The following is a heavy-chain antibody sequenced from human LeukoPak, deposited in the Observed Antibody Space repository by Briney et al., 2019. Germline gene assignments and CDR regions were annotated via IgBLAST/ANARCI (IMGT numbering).Heavy chain of an antibody. CDR1: GFTFSSYE. D-gene: IGHD1-26*01. V-gene: IGHV3-48*03. CDR3: ARESGMAGLRDYYGMDV. CDR2: ISSSGSTI. Sequence: GSLRLSCAASGFTFSSYEMNWVRQAPGKGLEWVSYISSSGSTIYYADSVKGRFTISRDNAKNSLYLQMNSLRAEDTAVYYCARESGMAGLRDYYGMDVWGQGTTVTVSS. J-gene: IGHJ6*02.